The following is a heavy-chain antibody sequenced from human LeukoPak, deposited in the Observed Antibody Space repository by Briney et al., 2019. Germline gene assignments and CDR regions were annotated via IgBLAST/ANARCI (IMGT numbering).Heavy chain of an antibody. Sequence: SVTAACKASGYTFTSYDINWERQAAGRGLGWMGWMNPNSGNTVYAQKIQGRVTMTRNTTISTAYITLISLRSEETAVYYCARTIRETPTARPRTRRALGGYYFDYWGQGTLVTVAS. J-gene: IGHJ4*01. CDR1: GYTFTSYD. CDR3: ARTIRETPTARPRTRRALGGYYFDY. D-gene: IGHD3-10*01. CDR2: MNPNSGNT. V-gene: IGHV1-8*01.